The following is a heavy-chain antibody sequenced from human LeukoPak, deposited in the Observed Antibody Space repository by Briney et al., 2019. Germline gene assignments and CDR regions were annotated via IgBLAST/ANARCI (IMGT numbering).Heavy chain of an antibody. CDR1: GGSISSRSYY. CDR3: ARQDLVRGVIDAFDI. D-gene: IGHD3-10*01. Sequence: PSETLSLTCNVSGGSISSRSYYWGWIRQPPGKGLEWIGNIYYSGSTYYNPSLKSRVTISVDTSKNQFSLKLSSVTAADTAVYYCARQDLVRGVIDAFDIWGQGTMVTVSS. J-gene: IGHJ3*02. CDR2: IYYSGST. V-gene: IGHV4-39*01.